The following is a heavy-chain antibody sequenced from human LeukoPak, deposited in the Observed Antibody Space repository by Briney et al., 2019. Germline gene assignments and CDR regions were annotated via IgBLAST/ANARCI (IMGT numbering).Heavy chain of an antibody. D-gene: IGHD6-13*01. CDR1: GFTFSSYW. V-gene: IGHV3-74*01. CDR2: INSDGSST. J-gene: IGHJ6*02. Sequence: GGSLRLSCAASGFTFSSYWMHWVRQAPGKGLVWVSRINSDGSSTSYADSVKGRFTISRDNAKNTLYLRMNRLRAEDTAVYYCARLRSSWDYYYGMDVWGQGTTVTVSS. CDR3: ARLRSSWDYYYGMDV.